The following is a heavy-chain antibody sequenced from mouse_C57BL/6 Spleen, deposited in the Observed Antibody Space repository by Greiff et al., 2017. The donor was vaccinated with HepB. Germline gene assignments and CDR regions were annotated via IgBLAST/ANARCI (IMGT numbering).Heavy chain of an antibody. CDR3: ARDSMITKAMDY. V-gene: IGHV3-6*01. D-gene: IGHD2-4*01. CDR2: ISYDGSN. Sequence: VQLQQSGPGLVKPSQSLSLTCSVTGYSITSGYYWNWIRQFPGNKLEWMGYISYDGSNNYNPSLKNRISITRDTSKNQFFLKLNSVTTEDTATYYCARDSMITKAMDYWGQGTSVTVSS. J-gene: IGHJ4*01. CDR1: GYSITSGYY.